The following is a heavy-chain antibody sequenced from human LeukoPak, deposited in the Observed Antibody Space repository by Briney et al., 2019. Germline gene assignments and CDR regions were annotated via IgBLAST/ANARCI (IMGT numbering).Heavy chain of an antibody. V-gene: IGHV4-34*01. D-gene: IGHD3-10*01. Sequence: SETLSLTCAVYGASFSGYYWTWIRQPPGKGLEWIGEINHSGSTNYNPSLKSRVTISVDTSKNQFSLKLRSVTAADTAVYYCARYGSGSYYHEPNWFDPWGQGTLVTVSS. CDR1: GASFSGYY. CDR2: INHSGST. CDR3: ARYGSGSYYHEPNWFDP. J-gene: IGHJ5*02.